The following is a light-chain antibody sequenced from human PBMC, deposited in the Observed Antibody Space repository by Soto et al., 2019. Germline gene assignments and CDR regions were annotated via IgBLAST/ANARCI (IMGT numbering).Light chain of an antibody. CDR2: YSS. CDR3: HQYNSYTSH. J-gene: IGKJ4*01. V-gene: IGKV1-5*01. CDR1: QSVGSW. Sequence: DIRMAQSPSILSASVGDRVTITCRASQSVGSWFAWYQQKPGKAPKLLIYYSSSLQSGVPSRFSGSGSGTEFTLSISSLQPDDFATYYCHQYNSYTSHFGGGTKVEL.